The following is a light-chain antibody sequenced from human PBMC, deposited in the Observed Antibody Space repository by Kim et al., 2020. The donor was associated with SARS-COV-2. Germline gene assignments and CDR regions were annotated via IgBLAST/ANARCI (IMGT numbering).Light chain of an antibody. Sequence: IQMTQSPASLSASVGDRVTLTCRASQRISTDLNWYQQKVGQAPKLLISLASRLQRGVPSRFSGSGSGAEFTLTISSLQPEDFATYYCQQSYVTPLTFGGGTKLEI. CDR1: QRISTD. CDR3: QQSYVTPLT. CDR2: LAS. J-gene: IGKJ4*01. V-gene: IGKV1-39*01.